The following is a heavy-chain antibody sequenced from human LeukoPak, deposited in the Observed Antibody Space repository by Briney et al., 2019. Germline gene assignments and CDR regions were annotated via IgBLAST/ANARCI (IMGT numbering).Heavy chain of an antibody. Sequence: TSETLSLTCTVSGGSISSYYWSWIRQPPGKGLEWIGYIYYSGSTYYNPSLKSRVTISVDTSKNQFSLKLSSVTAADTAVYYCARFLRTYNYGMDVWGQGTTVTVSS. CDR2: IYYSGST. D-gene: IGHD2-21*01. J-gene: IGHJ6*02. CDR3: ARFLRTYNYGMDV. CDR1: GGSISSYY. V-gene: IGHV4-59*06.